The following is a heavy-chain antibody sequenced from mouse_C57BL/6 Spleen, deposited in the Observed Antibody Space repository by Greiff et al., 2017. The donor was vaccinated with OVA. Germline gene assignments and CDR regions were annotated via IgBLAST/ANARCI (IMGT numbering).Heavy chain of an antibody. J-gene: IGHJ1*03. D-gene: IGHD1-1*01. CDR1: GFTFSSYA. CDR3: ARDHDSSYWYFDV. CDR2: ISDGGSYT. Sequence: EVKLMESGGGLVKPGGSLKLSCAASGFTFSSYAMSWVRQTPEKRLEWVATISDGGSYTYYTDNVKGRFTLSIDNSKNNLYLQMSHLKAEDAAMYYCARDHDSSYWYFDVWGTGTTVTVSS. V-gene: IGHV5-4*01.